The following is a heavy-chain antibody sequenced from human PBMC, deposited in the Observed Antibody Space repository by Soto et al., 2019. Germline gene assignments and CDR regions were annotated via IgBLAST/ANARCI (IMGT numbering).Heavy chain of an antibody. CDR2: IYYSGST. CDR3: ARLGYSSGWYRFDY. V-gene: IGHV4-59*01. Sequence: SETLSLTCTVSGGSISSYYWSWIRQPPGKGLEWIGYIYYSGSTNYNPSLKSRVTISVDTSKNQFSLKLSSVTAADTAVYYCARLGYSSGWYRFDYWGQGTLVTVSS. CDR1: GGSISSYY. J-gene: IGHJ4*02. D-gene: IGHD6-19*01.